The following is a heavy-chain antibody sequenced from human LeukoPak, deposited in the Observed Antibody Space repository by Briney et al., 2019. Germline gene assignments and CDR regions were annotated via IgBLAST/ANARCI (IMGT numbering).Heavy chain of an antibody. CDR3: VRGSSDWAGTDY. CDR1: GFALSGYS. D-gene: IGHD2-21*02. Sequence: NPGGSLRLSCAASGFALSGYSINWVRQAPGKGLEWVSFIDRSNSDIYYADSVKGRFTISRDNAKNMLHLQMNSLRVEDTAVYYCVRGSSDWAGTDYWGQGTLVTVSS. J-gene: IGHJ4*02. V-gene: IGHV3-21*03. CDR2: IDRSNSDI.